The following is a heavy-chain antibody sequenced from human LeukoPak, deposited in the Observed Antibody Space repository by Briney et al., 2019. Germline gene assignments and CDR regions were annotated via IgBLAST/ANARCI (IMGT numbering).Heavy chain of an antibody. CDR1: GYTFTSYY. Sequence: ASVKVSCKASGYTFTSYYMHWVRQAPGQGLEWMGIINPSGGSTSYAQKFQGRVTMTRDTSTSTVYMELSSLRSEDTAVYYCVRDVGDYYDSSGYSYYFDYWGQGTLVTVSS. J-gene: IGHJ4*02. D-gene: IGHD3-22*01. CDR3: VRDVGDYYDSSGYSYYFDY. CDR2: INPSGGST. V-gene: IGHV1-46*01.